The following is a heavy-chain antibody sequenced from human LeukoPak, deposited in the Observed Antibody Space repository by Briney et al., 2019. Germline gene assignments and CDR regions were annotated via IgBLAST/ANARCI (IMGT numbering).Heavy chain of an antibody. Sequence: SLRLSCAASGFAFDDYAMYWVRQAPGKGLEWVSGISWNSGSIGYADSVKGRFTISRDNSKNTLYMQMNSLRAEDTAVYYCAKVPIRGTYTGDYWGQGALVTVSS. J-gene: IGHJ4*02. CDR1: GFAFDDYA. V-gene: IGHV3-9*01. CDR2: ISWNSGSI. D-gene: IGHD1-26*01. CDR3: AKVPIRGTYTGDY.